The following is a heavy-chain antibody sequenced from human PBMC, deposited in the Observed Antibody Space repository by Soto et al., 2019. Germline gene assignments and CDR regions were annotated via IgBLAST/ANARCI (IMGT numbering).Heavy chain of an antibody. D-gene: IGHD5-12*01. V-gene: IGHV1-8*01. J-gene: IGHJ4*02. CDR2: MNPNTGDT. Sequence: QVQLVQSGADVKKPGASVKVSCKASGYTFISYDINWVRQATGQGLEGMGWMNPNTGDTGYAQKFQGRVTMTRNTSITTANLELSSLRSDDTAVYFCARGAGYIFDYWGQGTLVTVSS. CDR3: ARGAGYIFDY. CDR1: GYTFISYD.